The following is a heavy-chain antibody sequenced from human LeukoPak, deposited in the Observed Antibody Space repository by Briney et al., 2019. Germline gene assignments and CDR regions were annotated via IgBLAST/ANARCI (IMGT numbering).Heavy chain of an antibody. CDR1: GYTFTGYY. V-gene: IGHV1-2*02. CDR3: ARDSYGDYNNWFDP. CDR2: INPNSGGT. Sequence: ASVKVSCKAPGYTFTGYYMHWVRQAPGQGLEWMGWINPNSGGTNYAQKFQGRVTMTRDTSISTAYMELSRLRSDDTAVYYCARDSYGDYNNWFDPWGQGTLVTVSS. J-gene: IGHJ5*02. D-gene: IGHD4-17*01.